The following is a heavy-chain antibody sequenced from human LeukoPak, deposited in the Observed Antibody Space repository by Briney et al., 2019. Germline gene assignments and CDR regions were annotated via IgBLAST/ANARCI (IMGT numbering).Heavy chain of an antibody. V-gene: IGHV1-2*02. Sequence: AASVKVSCKASGYTFTAYSLHWVRQAPGQGLEWLGWINPNSGGTDYAQKFQGRVTMTGDTSISTAYMELSRLRSDDTAVYYCARAGARGYSYGYWGQGTLVTVSS. CDR1: GYTFTAYS. CDR2: INPNSGGT. D-gene: IGHD5-18*01. J-gene: IGHJ4*02. CDR3: ARAGARGYSYGY.